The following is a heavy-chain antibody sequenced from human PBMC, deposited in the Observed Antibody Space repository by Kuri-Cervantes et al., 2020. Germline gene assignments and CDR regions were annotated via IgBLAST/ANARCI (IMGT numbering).Heavy chain of an antibody. CDR2: IYHSGST. J-gene: IGHJ4*02. D-gene: IGHD3-10*01. CDR1: GGSFSSYY. V-gene: IGHV4-38-2*01. Sequence: GSLRLSCAVYGGSFSSYYWGWIRQPPGKGLEWIGSIYHSGSTYYNPSLKSRVTISVDTSKNQFSLKLSSVTAADTAVYYCAGEVTNRGYWGQGTLVTVSS. CDR3: AGEVTNRGY.